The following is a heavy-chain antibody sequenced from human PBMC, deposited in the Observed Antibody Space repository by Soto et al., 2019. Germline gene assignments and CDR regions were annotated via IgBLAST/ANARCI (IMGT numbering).Heavy chain of an antibody. D-gene: IGHD3-10*01. J-gene: IGHJ4*02. Sequence: QIHLVQSGPEVKEPGASVRLSCKASGYSFIAYGIIWVRQAPGQGLEWIGQITAYSGRTNYAQSLQGRVTVTTDASTSTAYMELRSLRSDDTAVYYCATGSGPSATFDYWGQGSPVAVSS. CDR2: ITAYSGRT. CDR1: GYSFIAYG. V-gene: IGHV1-18*01. CDR3: ATGSGPSATFDY.